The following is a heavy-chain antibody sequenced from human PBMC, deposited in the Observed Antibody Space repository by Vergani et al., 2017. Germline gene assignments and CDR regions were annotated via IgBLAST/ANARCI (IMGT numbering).Heavy chain of an antibody. CDR3: ARLSYDTTPYLQGGYDC. D-gene: IGHD3-22*01. Sequence: VESGGGLVQPGGSLRLSCAASGVTFSACPMTWVRQAPGKGLEWVSAISARYPSTYYADSVKGRFTISRDNSKNMLYLQMNSLRAEDTAVYYCARLSYDTTPYLQGGYDCWGQGTLVSVFS. V-gene: IGHV3-23*04. J-gene: IGHJ4*01. CDR2: ISARYPST. CDR1: GVTFSACP.